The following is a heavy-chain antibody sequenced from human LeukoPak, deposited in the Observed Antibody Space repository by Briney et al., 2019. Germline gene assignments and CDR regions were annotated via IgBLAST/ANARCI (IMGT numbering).Heavy chain of an antibody. CDR2: VYYTGST. Sequence: SETLSLTCTVPGGFISGYYWSWIRQPPGKGLEWIGYVYYTGSTNYNPSLKSRVTISVDTSNNRFSLKLSSVTAADTAVYYCARPGIEATGNAFDIWGQGTMVTVSS. J-gene: IGHJ3*02. D-gene: IGHD6-13*01. V-gene: IGHV4-59*08. CDR1: GGFISGYY. CDR3: ARPGIEATGNAFDI.